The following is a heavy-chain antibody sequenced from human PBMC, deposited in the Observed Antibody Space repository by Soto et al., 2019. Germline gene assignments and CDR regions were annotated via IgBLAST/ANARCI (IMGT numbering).Heavy chain of an antibody. CDR1: GGTFSSYA. J-gene: IGHJ6*02. CDR3: ARSGMERRTYYYGMDV. CDR2: IIPIFGTA. Sequence: QVQLVQSGAEVKKPGSSVKVSCKASGGTFSSYAISWVRQAPGQGLEWMGGIIPIFGTANYAQKFQGRVTITADESTSTAYMELSSLRSDDTAVYYCARSGMERRTYYYGMDVWGQGTTVTVSS. D-gene: IGHD1-1*01. V-gene: IGHV1-69*01.